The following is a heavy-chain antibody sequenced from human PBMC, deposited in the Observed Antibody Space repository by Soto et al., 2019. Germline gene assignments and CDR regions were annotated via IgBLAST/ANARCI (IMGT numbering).Heavy chain of an antibody. J-gene: IGHJ4*02. V-gene: IGHV3-21*06. Sequence: EVQLVESGGGLVKPGGSLRLSCAASGFTFTRYSMNWVRQAPGQGLEWVSSISSTTNYIYYGVSMKGRFTISRDNAKNSLYLEMISLRAEDTAVYYCAREFEDLTSNFDYWGQGTLVTVSS. CDR3: AREFEDLTSNFDY. CDR2: ISSTTNYI. CDR1: GFTFTRYS. D-gene: IGHD3-10*01.